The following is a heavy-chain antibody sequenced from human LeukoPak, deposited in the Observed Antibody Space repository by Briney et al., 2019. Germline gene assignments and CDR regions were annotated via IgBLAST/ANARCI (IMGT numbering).Heavy chain of an antibody. CDR1: GFTFSIFA. CDR2: ISGGGGSS. Sequence: GGSLRLSSAASGFTFSIFAMSWVRQAPGKGLEWGSAISGGGGSSYYADSVKGRFTISRDNSKNTLYLQMNSLRAEDTAVYYCAKDLGDIVVVPAVPFDYWGQGTLVTVSS. V-gene: IGHV3-23*01. D-gene: IGHD2-2*01. CDR3: AKDLGDIVVVPAVPFDY. J-gene: IGHJ4*02.